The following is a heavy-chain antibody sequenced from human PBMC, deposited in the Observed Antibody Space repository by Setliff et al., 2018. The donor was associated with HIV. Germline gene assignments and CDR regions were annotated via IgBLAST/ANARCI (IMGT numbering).Heavy chain of an antibody. Sequence: TLSLTCTVSGGSISSGNYHWSWIRQPAGKGLEWIGHIYTSGSTDYNPSLESRVTISGDTSKNQFSLKLSSVTAADTAVYYCARGVIETDYDYVDIYYYNYMDVWGKGTTVTVSS. V-gene: IGHV4-61*09. D-gene: IGHD5-12*01. CDR2: IYTSGST. CDR1: GGSISSGNYH. J-gene: IGHJ6*03. CDR3: ARGVIETDYDYVDIYYYNYMDV.